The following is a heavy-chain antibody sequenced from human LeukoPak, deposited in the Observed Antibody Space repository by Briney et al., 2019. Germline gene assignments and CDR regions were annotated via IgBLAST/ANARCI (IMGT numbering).Heavy chain of an antibody. D-gene: IGHD1-1*01. CDR1: GYSLSELS. V-gene: IGHV1-24*01. CDR2: FDPEDDEA. Sequence: ASVKVSCKVSGYSLSELSIHWVRQAPGKGLEWMGGFDPEDDEAIYAQSLQGRVTMTEDTSTDTAYMEPSGLTSDDAAVYYCATDVTGTAPYDFWGQGTLVTVSS. CDR3: ATDVTGTAPYDF. J-gene: IGHJ4*02.